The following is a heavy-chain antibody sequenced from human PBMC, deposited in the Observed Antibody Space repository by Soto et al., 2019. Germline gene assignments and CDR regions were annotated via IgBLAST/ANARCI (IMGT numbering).Heavy chain of an antibody. Sequence: PGGSLRLSCAASGFTFSDYYMSWVRQAPGKGLEWIAYISGSDGKIYYADSVKGRFSISRDNTKNTLYLQMDSLSVDDTAMYYCARDQRPERYCTSAACLNWFDSWGQGALVTVSS. CDR1: GFTFSDYY. D-gene: IGHD2-8*01. V-gene: IGHV3-11*01. CDR3: ARDQRPERYCTSAACLNWFDS. J-gene: IGHJ5*01. CDR2: ISGSDGKI.